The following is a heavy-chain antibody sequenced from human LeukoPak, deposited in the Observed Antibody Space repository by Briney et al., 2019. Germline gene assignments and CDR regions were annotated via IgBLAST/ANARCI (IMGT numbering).Heavy chain of an antibody. V-gene: IGHV1-69*04. CDR3: ARGPVPAAMRGGWFDP. J-gene: IGHJ5*02. CDR2: IIPILGIA. Sequence: SVKVSCKASGGTFSSYAISWVRQAPGQGLEWMGRIIPILGIANYAQKFQGRVTITADKSTSTAYMELSNLRSEDTAVYYCARGPVPAAMRGGWFDPWGQGTLVTVSS. CDR1: GGTFSSYA. D-gene: IGHD2-2*01.